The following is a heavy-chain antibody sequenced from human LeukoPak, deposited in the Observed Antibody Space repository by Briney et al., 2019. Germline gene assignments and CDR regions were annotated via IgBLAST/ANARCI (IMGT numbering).Heavy chain of an antibody. CDR2: ISGSGGST. CDR1: GFTFTNYG. Sequence: GGSLRLSCAASGFTFTNYGMSWVRQAPGKGLEWVSAISGSGGSTYYADSVKGRFTISRDNAKNSLYLQMNSLRAEDTAVYYCARSLGYCSGGSCYGHWGQGTLVTVSS. J-gene: IGHJ4*02. V-gene: IGHV3-23*01. CDR3: ARSLGYCSGGSCYGH. D-gene: IGHD2-15*01.